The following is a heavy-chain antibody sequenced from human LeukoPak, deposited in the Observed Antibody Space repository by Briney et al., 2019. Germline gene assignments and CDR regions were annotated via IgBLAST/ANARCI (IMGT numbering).Heavy chain of an antibody. V-gene: IGHV4-38-2*01. CDR1: GYSIRSGHY. CDR2: INHSGIT. D-gene: IGHD3-22*01. Sequence: PSETLSLTCAVSGYSIRSGHYWGWIRQSPGKGLEWIGSINHSGITEYNPSLKSRVTLSVDTSKNQFSLQLRSVTAADRALYYGARSGDYIKEGFDYWGQGTQVTVSS. J-gene: IGHJ4*02. CDR3: ARSGDYIKEGFDY.